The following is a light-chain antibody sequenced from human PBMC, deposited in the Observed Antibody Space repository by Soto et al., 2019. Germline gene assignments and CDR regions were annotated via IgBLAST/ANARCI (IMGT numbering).Light chain of an antibody. V-gene: IGKV1-33*01. CDR2: YAS. J-gene: IGKJ1*01. Sequence: IQMTQSPSSLSASVGDRVTITCLASHDIGNYLNWYQQKPGKAPKLLIYYASNLETGVSSRFSGSGSGRDFSLTISSLQPEDFATYYCQQSYDMPWTFGQGTKVDIK. CDR3: QQSYDMPWT. CDR1: HDIGNY.